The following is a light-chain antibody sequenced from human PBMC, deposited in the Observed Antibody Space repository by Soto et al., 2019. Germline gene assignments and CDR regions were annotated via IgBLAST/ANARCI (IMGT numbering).Light chain of an antibody. V-gene: IGKV3D-15*01. CDR2: DIF. CDR1: QSVGSD. J-gene: IGKJ1*01. CDR3: QHYGSSLWT. Sequence: EIVVTQSPATLSVSTGERATLXXXASQSVGSDLAWYQQKPGQAPRLVIYDIFTRATGVPTRISGSGSGTEFTLTISSLEPEDFAVYFCQHYGSSLWTFGQGTKVDIK.